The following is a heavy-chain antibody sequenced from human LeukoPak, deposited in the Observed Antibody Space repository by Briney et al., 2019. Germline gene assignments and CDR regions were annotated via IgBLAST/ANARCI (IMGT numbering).Heavy chain of an antibody. J-gene: IGHJ6*03. Sequence: PGGSLRLSCAASGFTFSNYWMNWVRQAPGKGLEWVANIKQDGSEKYYVDSVKGRFTISRDNAKNSLYLQMNSLRAEDTAVYYCARVKSGVTSSYYYYYMDVWGKGTTVTVSS. CDR2: IKQDGSEK. CDR1: GFTFSNYW. D-gene: IGHD3-10*01. V-gene: IGHV3-7*01. CDR3: ARVKSGVTSSYYYYYMDV.